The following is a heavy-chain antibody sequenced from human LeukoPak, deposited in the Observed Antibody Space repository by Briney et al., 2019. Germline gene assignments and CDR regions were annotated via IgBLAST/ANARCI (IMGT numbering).Heavy chain of an antibody. D-gene: IGHD4/OR15-4a*01. CDR1: GGSIRSYY. Sequence: SEILSLTCNVSGGSIRSYYWSWIRQPPGKGLEWIGFIHYSGSTTYNPSLTSRVTISVATPRTHSPLRLTAVTAADTALCYCARVLTTQTTNRFDPWGQGTLVTVSS. V-gene: IGHV4-59*01. CDR2: IHYSGST. J-gene: IGHJ5*02. CDR3: ARVLTTQTTNRFDP.